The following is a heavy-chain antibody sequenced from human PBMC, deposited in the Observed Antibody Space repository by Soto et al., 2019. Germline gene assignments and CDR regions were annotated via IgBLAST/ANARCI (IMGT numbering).Heavy chain of an antibody. V-gene: IGHV3-21*04. CDR1: GFNLRSYS. D-gene: IGHD1-26*01. CDR2: IRSSSSII. J-gene: IGHJ4*02. CDR3: ASDRFRGTYYLRGVTYFFEE. Sequence: GSLRLSCVASGFNLRSYSMSWVRQAPGKGLEWVSLIRSSSSIIHYADSVRGRFTISRDNAKNSLYLQMNSLRAEDTAVYYCASDRFRGTYYLRGVTYFFEEWGQGAPVTVSS.